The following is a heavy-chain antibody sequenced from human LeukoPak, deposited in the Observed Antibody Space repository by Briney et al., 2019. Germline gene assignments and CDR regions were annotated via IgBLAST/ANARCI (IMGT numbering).Heavy chain of an antibody. V-gene: IGHV1-8*03. J-gene: IGHJ3*02. Sequence: ASVKVSCKASGYTFTGYYMHWVRQAPGQGLEWMGWINPNSGNTGYAQKFQGRVTITRNTSISTAYMELSSLRSEDTAVYYCARDPGLDGSGAFDIWGQGTMVTVSS. CDR3: ARDPGLDGSGAFDI. CDR2: INPNSGNT. D-gene: IGHD5-24*01. CDR1: GYTFTGYY.